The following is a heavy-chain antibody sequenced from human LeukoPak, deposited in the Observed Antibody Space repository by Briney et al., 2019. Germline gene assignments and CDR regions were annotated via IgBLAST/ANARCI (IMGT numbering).Heavy chain of an antibody. CDR3: ARGPSVDTPGVFGY. CDR1: GFTFSRYA. CDR2: ISYDGSNK. D-gene: IGHD5-18*01. V-gene: IGHV3-30*16. Sequence: PGGSLRLPCTACGFTFSRYAMLWVRRAPGRGREWVEVISYDGSNKYYEDYVKGRLPISRDNSKNTLYLQMNSLRAEDTAVYYCARGPSVDTPGVFGYWGQGTLVTVSS. J-gene: IGHJ4*02.